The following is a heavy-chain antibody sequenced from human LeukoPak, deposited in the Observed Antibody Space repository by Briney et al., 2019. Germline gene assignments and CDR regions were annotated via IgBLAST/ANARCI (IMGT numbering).Heavy chain of an antibody. CDR2: INPSGGST. CDR3: ATDFGGLGTNFDY. J-gene: IGHJ4*02. D-gene: IGHD1-7*01. CDR1: GYTFTSYY. Sequence: ASVKVSCKASGYTFTSYYMHWVRQAPGQGLEWMGIINPSGGSTSYAQKFQGRVTMTEDTSTDTAYMELSSLRSEDTAVYYCATDFGGLGTNFDYWGQGTLVTVSS. V-gene: IGHV1-46*01.